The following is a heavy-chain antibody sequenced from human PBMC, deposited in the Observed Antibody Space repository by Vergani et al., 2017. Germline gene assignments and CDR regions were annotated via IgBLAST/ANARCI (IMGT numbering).Heavy chain of an antibody. CDR2: IYYSGST. CDR3: AISITMVREILAGGDY. D-gene: IGHD3-10*01. CDR1: GGSISSSSYY. J-gene: IGHJ4*02. Sequence: QLQLQESGPGLVKPSETLSLTCTVSGGSISSSSYYWGWIRQPPGKGLEWIGSIYYSGSTYYNPSLKSRVTISVDTSKNQFSLKLSSVTAADTAVYYCAISITMVREILAGGDYWGQGTLVTVSS. V-gene: IGHV4-39*01.